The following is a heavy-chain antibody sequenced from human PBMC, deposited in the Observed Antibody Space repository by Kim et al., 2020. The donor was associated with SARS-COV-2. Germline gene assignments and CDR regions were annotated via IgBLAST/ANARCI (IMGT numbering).Heavy chain of an antibody. V-gene: IGHV3-33*01. D-gene: IGHD3-22*01. CDR2: IWYDGSNK. CDR3: ARDAGYYYDSSGYAA. Sequence: GGSLRLSCAASGFTFSSYGMHWVRQAPGKGLEWVAVIWYDGSNKYYADSVKGRFTISRDNSKNTLYLQMNSLRAEDTAVYYCARDAGYYYDSSGYAAWGQGTLVTVSS. J-gene: IGHJ5*02. CDR1: GFTFSSYG.